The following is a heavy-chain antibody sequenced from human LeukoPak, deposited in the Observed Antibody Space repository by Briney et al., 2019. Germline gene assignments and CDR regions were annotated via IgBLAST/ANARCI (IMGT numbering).Heavy chain of an antibody. CDR3: ARRTYFDY. J-gene: IGHJ4*02. V-gene: IGHV4-34*01. CDR2: INHSGGT. CDR1: GGSFSGYY. Sequence: PSETLSLTCAVYGGSFSGYYWSWIRQSPGKGLEWIGEINHSGGTNYNPSLKSRVTISVDTSKNQFSLKLSSVTAADTAVYYCARRTYFDYWGQGTLVTVSS.